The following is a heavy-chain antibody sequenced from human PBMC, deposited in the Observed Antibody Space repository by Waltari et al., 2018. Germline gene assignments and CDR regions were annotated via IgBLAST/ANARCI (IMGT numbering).Heavy chain of an antibody. Sequence: QITLKESGPTLVKPTQTLTLTCTFSGFSLRTSGVGVGWIRQSPGAALECLALIYWNDDENYSPYLKTRLTITKDTSKNQVVLTMTNMDPVDTGTYYCARAKIGSKTWFGEHAFDFWGQGTVVTGSS. CDR2: IYWNDDE. D-gene: IGHD3-10*01. J-gene: IGHJ3*01. V-gene: IGHV2-5*01. CDR1: GFSLRTSGVG. CDR3: ARAKIGSKTWFGEHAFDF.